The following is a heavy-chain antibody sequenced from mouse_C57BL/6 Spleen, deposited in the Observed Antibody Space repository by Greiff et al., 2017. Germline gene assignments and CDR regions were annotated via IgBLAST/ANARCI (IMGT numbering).Heavy chain of an antibody. D-gene: IGHD1-1*01. CDR2: IYPRDGST. Sequence: QVQLQQSGPELVKPGASVKLSCKASGFTFTSYDINWVKQRPGQGLEWIGWIYPRDGSTKYTEKFKGKATLTVDTSSSTAYMELHSLTSEDSAVYFCARRKGTTVGSPFDYWGQGTTLTVSS. J-gene: IGHJ2*01. V-gene: IGHV1-85*01. CDR1: GFTFTSYD. CDR3: ARRKGTTVGSPFDY.